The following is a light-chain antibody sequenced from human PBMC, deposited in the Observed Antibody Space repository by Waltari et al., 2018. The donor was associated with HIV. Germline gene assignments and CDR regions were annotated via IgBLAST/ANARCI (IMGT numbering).Light chain of an antibody. CDR1: TGSVISLNY. Sequence: QTVVTQEPSLTVSPGGTVTLTCASSTGSVISLNYPSWFQHKPGQAPRALIYNTNIRHAWPPARFSGSRPGGKAALTLSGVQPEDEADYYCVIYYGGSWVFGGGTKLTVL. CDR2: NTN. CDR3: VIYYGGSWV. V-gene: IGLV7-43*01. J-gene: IGLJ3*02.